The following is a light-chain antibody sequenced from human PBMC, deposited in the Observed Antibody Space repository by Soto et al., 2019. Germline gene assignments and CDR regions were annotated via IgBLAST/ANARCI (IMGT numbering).Light chain of an antibody. CDR3: FPGTHSTYI. CDR2: YVS. V-gene: IGKV2-30*02. J-gene: IGKJ2*01. Sequence: DVVMTQSPLSLPVTLGQPASISCRSSQSLEHGDGNTYLNWIQQRPGRSPRRLLYYVSNRDSGVPDRFSGSGSGTHFTLTISRVEAEDAGLYYCFPGTHSTYIFGHGTNLQIK. CDR1: QSLEHGDGNTY.